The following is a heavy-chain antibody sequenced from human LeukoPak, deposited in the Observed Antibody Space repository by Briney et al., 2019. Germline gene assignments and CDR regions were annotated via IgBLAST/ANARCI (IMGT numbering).Heavy chain of an antibody. CDR3: AGEAYDFWSGYPPDYYGMDV. CDR1: GYTFTSYG. D-gene: IGHD3-3*01. Sequence: ASVKVSCKASGYTFTSYGISWVRQAPGQGLEWMGWISAYNGNTNYAQKLQGRVTMTTDTSTSTAYMERRSLRSDDTAVYYCAGEAYDFWSGYPPDYYGMDVWGQGTTVTVSS. V-gene: IGHV1-18*01. J-gene: IGHJ6*02. CDR2: ISAYNGNT.